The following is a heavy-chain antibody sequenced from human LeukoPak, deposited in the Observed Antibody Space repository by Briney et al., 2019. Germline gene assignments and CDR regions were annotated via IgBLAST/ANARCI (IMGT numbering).Heavy chain of an antibody. CDR2: INPSGGST. V-gene: IGHV1-46*01. Sequence: ASVKVSCKASGYTFTSYYMHWVRQAPGQGLEWMGIINPSGGSTSYAQKFQGRVTMTRDTSASTVYMELSSLRPEDTAVYYCARDRSGPGYHFDYWGQGTLVTVSS. J-gene: IGHJ4*02. D-gene: IGHD1-1*01. CDR3: ARDRSGPGYHFDY. CDR1: GYTFTSYY.